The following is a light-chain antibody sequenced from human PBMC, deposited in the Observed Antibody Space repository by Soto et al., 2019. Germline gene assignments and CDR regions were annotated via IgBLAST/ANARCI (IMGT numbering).Light chain of an antibody. CDR2: DAS. CDR1: QSVSSY. CDR3: QQRSNWPRT. Sequence: EIVLTQSPATLSLSPGERATLSCRASQSVSSYLAWYQQNPGRAPRLLIYDASNRATGIPARFSGSGSGIDLTLTISSLEPEAFSVYYCQQRSNWPRTFGQGTKVEIK. V-gene: IGKV3-11*01. J-gene: IGKJ1*01.